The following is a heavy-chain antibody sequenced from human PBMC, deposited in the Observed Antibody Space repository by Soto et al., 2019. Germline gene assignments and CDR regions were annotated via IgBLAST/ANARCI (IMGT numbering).Heavy chain of an antibody. V-gene: IGHV3-23*01. CDR1: GFTFSHYA. CDR3: AKERSSGYYFFDY. Sequence: GGSLRLSCAASGFTFSHYAMSWVRQAPGEGLEWVSTISGSDGSPYYADSVKGRFTISRDISKNTLYLQMNSLRAEDTAIYYCAKERSSGYYFFDYWGQGTLVTVSS. D-gene: IGHD5-12*01. J-gene: IGHJ4*02. CDR2: ISGSDGSP.